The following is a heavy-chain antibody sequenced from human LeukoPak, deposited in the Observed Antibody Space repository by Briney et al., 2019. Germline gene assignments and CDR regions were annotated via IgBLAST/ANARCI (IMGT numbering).Heavy chain of an antibody. Sequence: PSETLSLTCTVSGGSIRSYYWSWIRQPPGKGLEWIGYIYYSGSTNYNPSLKSRVSISVDTSKNQFSLKLSSVTAADTAVYYCARTGSTVSMLYPFDHWGQGTLVTVSS. J-gene: IGHJ4*02. D-gene: IGHD4-17*01. CDR2: IYYSGST. V-gene: IGHV4-59*01. CDR3: ARTGSTVSMLYPFDH. CDR1: GGSIRSYY.